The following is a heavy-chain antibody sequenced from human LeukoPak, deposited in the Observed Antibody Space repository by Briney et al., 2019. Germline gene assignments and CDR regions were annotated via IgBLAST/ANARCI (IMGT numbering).Heavy chain of an antibody. D-gene: IGHD4-23*01. CDR3: AKDVDYGGHYGMDV. J-gene: IGHJ6*02. V-gene: IGHV3-23*01. CDR2: ISGGGGST. Sequence: GGSLRLSCAASGFTFTSYSMNWVRQAPGKGLEWVSTISGGGGSTYYADSVKGRFTISRDNAKNSLYLQMNSLRAEDTALYYCAKDVDYGGHYGMDVWGQGTTVTVSS. CDR1: GFTFTSYS.